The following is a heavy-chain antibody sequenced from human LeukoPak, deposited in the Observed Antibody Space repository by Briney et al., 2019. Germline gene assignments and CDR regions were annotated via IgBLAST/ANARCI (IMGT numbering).Heavy chain of an antibody. CDR3: AREEHGGYHDY. D-gene: IGHD3-22*01. V-gene: IGHV1-69*04. J-gene: IGHJ4*02. Sequence: SVKVSCKASGGTFSSYAISWVRQAPGQGLEWMGRIIPILGIANYAQKFQGRVTMTRDTSTSTVYMELSSLGSEDTAVYYCAREEHGGYHDYWGQGTLVIVSS. CDR1: GGTFSSYA. CDR2: IIPILGIA.